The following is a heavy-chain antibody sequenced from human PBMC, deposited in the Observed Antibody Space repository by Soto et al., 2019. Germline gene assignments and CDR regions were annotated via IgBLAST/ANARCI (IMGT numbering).Heavy chain of an antibody. V-gene: IGHV1-3*01. CDR3: ARSRGYYYVDY. CDR2: INAGNGNT. Sequence: QVQLVQSGAEVKKPGASVKVSCKASGYTFTSYAMHWVRQAPGQRLEWMGWINAGNGNTKYSQKFQGRVTITRDTTASTAYMELSSLRSEGTGVDYRARSRGYYYVDYWGQGTLVTVSS. D-gene: IGHD3-22*01. CDR1: GYTFTSYA. J-gene: IGHJ4*02.